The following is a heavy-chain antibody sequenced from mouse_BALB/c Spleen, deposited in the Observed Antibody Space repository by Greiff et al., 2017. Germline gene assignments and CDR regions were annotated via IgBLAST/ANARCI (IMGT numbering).Heavy chain of an antibody. J-gene: IGHJ3*01. Sequence: EVKLEESGGGLVQPGGSMKLSCVASGFTFSNYWMNWVRQSPEKGLEWVAEIRLKSNNYATHYAESVKGRFTISRDDSKSSVYLQMNNLRAEDTGIYYCTTLYYGYGFAYWGQGTLVTVSA. CDR2: IRLKSNNYAT. CDR1: GFTFSNYW. D-gene: IGHD1-2*01. V-gene: IGHV6-6*02. CDR3: TTLYYGYGFAY.